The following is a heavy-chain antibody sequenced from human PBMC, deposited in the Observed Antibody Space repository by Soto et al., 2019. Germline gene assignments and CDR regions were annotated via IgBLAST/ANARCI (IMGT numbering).Heavy chain of an antibody. Sequence: QVQLVESGGGVVQPGRSLRLSCAASGFTFSRYGMHWVHQAPGKGLEWVAIKSYDGSIEYYADSVKGRFTVSRDNSKNTLYLQKNSLRAEDTAIYYCAKESSSWPYYFDYWGQGTLVTVSS. J-gene: IGHJ4*02. CDR1: GFTFSRYG. CDR3: AKESSSWPYYFDY. CDR2: KSYDGSIE. D-gene: IGHD6-13*01. V-gene: IGHV3-30*18.